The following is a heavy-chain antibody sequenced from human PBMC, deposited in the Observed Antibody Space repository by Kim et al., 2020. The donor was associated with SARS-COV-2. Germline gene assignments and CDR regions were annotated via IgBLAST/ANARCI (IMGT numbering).Heavy chain of an antibody. D-gene: IGHD3-16*01. Sequence: PSFQGQVTISADNSITTAYLQWSSLKASDTAMYYCARQGIWGSSYYFDYWGQGTLVSVSS. V-gene: IGHV5-51*01. J-gene: IGHJ4*02. CDR3: ARQGIWGSSYYFDY.